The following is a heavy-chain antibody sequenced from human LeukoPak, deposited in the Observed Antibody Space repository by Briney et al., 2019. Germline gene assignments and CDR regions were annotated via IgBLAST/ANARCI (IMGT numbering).Heavy chain of an antibody. CDR2: INHSGST. CDR3: ARGLVWGLTEYHYYYYGMDV. CDR1: GGSFSGYY. V-gene: IGHV4-34*01. D-gene: IGHD3-10*01. J-gene: IGHJ6*04. Sequence: PSETLSLTCAVYGGSFSGYYWSWIRQPPGKGLEWIGEINHSGSTNYNPSLKSRLTISVDTSKNQFSLNLSSVTAADTAVYYCARGLVWGLTEYHYYYYGMDVWGKGTTVTVSS.